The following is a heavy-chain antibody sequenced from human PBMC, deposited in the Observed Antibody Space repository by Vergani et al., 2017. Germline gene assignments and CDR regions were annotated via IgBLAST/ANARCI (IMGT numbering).Heavy chain of an antibody. CDR1: GYSFTSYW. Sequence: EVQLVQSGAEVKKPGESLRISCKGSGYSFTSYWISWVRQMPGKGLEWMGRIDPSDSYTHYSPSFQGHVTISADKSISTAYLQWSSLKASDTAMYYCAIGENNTTSGYDGMDVWGQGTTVTVSS. CDR2: IDPSDSYT. D-gene: IGHD1-26*01. J-gene: IGHJ6*02. CDR3: AIGENNTTSGYDGMDV. V-gene: IGHV5-10-1*01.